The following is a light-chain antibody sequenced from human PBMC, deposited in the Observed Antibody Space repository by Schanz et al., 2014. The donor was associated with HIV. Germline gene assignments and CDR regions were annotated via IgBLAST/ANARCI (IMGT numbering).Light chain of an antibody. CDR1: SNDVGTTNR. J-gene: IGLJ1*01. V-gene: IGLV2-23*02. CDR3: ASYTTSHTFV. CDR2: EVT. Sequence: QSALTQPASVSGSPGQSITISCTGTSNDVGTTNRVSWYQQHPDKAPKLIIYEVTERPPGVSNRFSGSKSGNTASLTISGLHSEDEADYYCASYTTSHTFVFGTGTKLTVL.